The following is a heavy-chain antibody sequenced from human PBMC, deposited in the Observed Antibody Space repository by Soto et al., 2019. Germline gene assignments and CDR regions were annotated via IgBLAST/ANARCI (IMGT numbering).Heavy chain of an antibody. Sequence: ASVKVSCKVSGYSLTKLSMHWVRQAPGKGLEWMGGFDPEDDETVYAQKFQGRVTMTEDASTDTAYMELSSLTSEDTAVYYCRVYVTGNYHSSYYYYEMDVWGQGTTVTVYS. J-gene: IGHJ6*02. D-gene: IGHD1-7*01. CDR3: RVYVTGNYHSSYYYYEMDV. CDR2: FDPEDDET. CDR1: GYSLTKLS. V-gene: IGHV1-24*01.